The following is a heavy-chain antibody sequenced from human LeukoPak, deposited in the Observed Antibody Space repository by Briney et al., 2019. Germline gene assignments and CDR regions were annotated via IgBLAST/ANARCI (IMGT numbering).Heavy chain of an antibody. CDR3: ARGGDSSWYEGYYYYMDV. Sequence: SETLSLTCTVSGGSISSYYWSWIRQPPGKGLEWIGYIYYSGSTNYNPSLKSRVTISVDTSKNQFSLKLSSVTAADTAVYYCARGGDSSWYEGYYYYMDVWGKGTTVTVSS. CDR1: GGSISSYY. J-gene: IGHJ6*03. V-gene: IGHV4-59*01. CDR2: IYYSGST. D-gene: IGHD6-13*01.